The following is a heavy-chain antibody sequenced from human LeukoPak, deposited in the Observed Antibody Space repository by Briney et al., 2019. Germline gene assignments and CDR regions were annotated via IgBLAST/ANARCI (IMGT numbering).Heavy chain of an antibody. V-gene: IGHV3-30*04. CDR1: GFTFSSYA. Sequence: GGSLRLSGAASGFTFSSYAMHWVRQAPGKGLEWVAVISYDGSNKYYADSVKGRFTVSRDNSKDTLYLQMNDLRPDDTAIYYCAKRNTMVRGGPCFDYWGQGLLVTVSS. D-gene: IGHD3-10*01. CDR2: ISYDGSNK. CDR3: AKRNTMVRGGPCFDY. J-gene: IGHJ4*02.